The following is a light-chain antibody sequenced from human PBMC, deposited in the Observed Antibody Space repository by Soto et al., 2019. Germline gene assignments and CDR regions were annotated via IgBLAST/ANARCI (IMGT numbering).Light chain of an antibody. J-gene: IGKJ1*01. V-gene: IGKV1-39*01. Sequence: DIQMTQSPSSLSASIGDRVTITCRASRNINTYLNWYQQKPGKAPQLLIYAASSLQSGVPSRFSGSASGTDFTLTISSLQPEDFATYYCQQTYDNPRTFGQGTKVEIK. CDR3: QQTYDNPRT. CDR2: AAS. CDR1: RNINTY.